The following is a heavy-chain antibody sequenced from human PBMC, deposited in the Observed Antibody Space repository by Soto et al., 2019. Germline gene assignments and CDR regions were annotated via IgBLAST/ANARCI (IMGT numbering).Heavy chain of an antibody. CDR2: FYHSGST. CDR3: AGRSSLASVQVYFGEISNYNWFDP. D-gene: IGHD3-10*01. Sequence: TSETLSLTCTVSNGSISSAIYYWGWIRQPPGKGLEWIGSFYHSGSTYYNPSLQGRVTISVDTSKNQFSLKLSSVTAADTAVYFCAGRSSLASVQVYFGEISNYNWFDPWGQGTLVTVSS. CDR1: NGSISSAIYY. V-gene: IGHV4-39*01. J-gene: IGHJ5*02.